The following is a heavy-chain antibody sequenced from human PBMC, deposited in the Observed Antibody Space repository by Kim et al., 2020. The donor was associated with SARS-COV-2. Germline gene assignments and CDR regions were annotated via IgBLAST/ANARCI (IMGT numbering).Heavy chain of an antibody. CDR1: GDSISSSSNF. D-gene: IGHD3-22*01. V-gene: IGHV4-39*01. J-gene: IGHJ3*02. CDR3: ASFRVGYYDSGGYYI. CDR2: VYSSGSA. Sequence: SETLSLTCTVSGDSISSSSNFWGWVRQPPGKGLEWIGNVYSSGSAYYNPSLKSRLTISLHTSKNQFSLRLSSVTAADTAVYFCASFRVGYYDSGGYYIWG.